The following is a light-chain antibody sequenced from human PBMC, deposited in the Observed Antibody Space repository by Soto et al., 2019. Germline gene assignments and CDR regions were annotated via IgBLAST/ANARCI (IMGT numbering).Light chain of an antibody. CDR1: QSMSSW. Sequence: DIQMTQSPSTLSASVGDGVTITCRASQSMSSWLAWYQQKPGKAPKLLIYDASSLESGVPSRFSGSGSGTEFTLTISSLQPDDFATYYCQQYNSYSQTFGQGTKVEIK. J-gene: IGKJ1*01. CDR3: QQYNSYSQT. V-gene: IGKV1-5*01. CDR2: DAS.